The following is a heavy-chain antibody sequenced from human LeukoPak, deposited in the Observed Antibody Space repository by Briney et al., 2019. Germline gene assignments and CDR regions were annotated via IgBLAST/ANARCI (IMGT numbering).Heavy chain of an antibody. CDR3: ATVASGWYPDY. Sequence: SETLSLTCTVSGGSISSFYYTWIRQPPGKGLEWIGYIDSSGITNYNSSLNSRVTISLDTSQNQFSLKLNSVTAADTAVYYCATVASGWYPDYWGQGTLVTVSS. D-gene: IGHD6-19*01. J-gene: IGHJ4*02. V-gene: IGHV4-59*01. CDR2: IDSSGIT. CDR1: GGSISSFY.